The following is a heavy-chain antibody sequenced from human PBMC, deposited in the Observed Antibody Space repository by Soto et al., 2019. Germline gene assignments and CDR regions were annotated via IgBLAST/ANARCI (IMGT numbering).Heavy chain of an antibody. V-gene: IGHV3-23*01. Sequence: EVQLLESGGGLVQPGGSLRLSCAASGFTFSSYAMTWVRQAPGKGLEWVSSISGSGGTTYSADSVKGRFIISRDNSKNTLYLQMTSLRADDTAVYYCAKDAAPSSSWSPYYFDLWGRGTLVPVSS. D-gene: IGHD6-13*01. CDR3: AKDAAPSSSWSPYYFDL. CDR2: ISGSGGTT. CDR1: GFTFSSYA. J-gene: IGHJ2*01.